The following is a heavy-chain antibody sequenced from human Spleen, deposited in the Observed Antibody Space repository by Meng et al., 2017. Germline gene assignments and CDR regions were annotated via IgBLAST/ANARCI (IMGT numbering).Heavy chain of an antibody. Sequence: GESLKISCAASGFTVNNYAMSWVRQAPGEGLVWVSRINIDGETTNYADSVKGRFTISRDNARNTLFLQMNSLRAEDTAVYYCARDMDYYDRSGYYYWGQGTLVTVSS. CDR3: ARDMDYYDRSGYYY. D-gene: IGHD3-22*01. V-gene: IGHV3-74*01. CDR2: INIDGETT. J-gene: IGHJ4*02. CDR1: GFTVNNYA.